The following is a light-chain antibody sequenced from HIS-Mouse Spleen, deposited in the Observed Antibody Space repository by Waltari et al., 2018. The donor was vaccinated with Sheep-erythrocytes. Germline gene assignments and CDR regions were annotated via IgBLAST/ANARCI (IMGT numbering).Light chain of an antibody. Sequence: EIVMTQSPATLSVSPGERATLSCRARQSVSSNLAWYQQKPCQAPRLLIYGASTRATGIPARFSGRGSGTEFTLTISSMQSEDFAVYYCQQYNNWPPTFGQGTKVEIK. J-gene: IGKJ1*01. CDR2: GAS. CDR1: QSVSSN. CDR3: QQYNNWPPT. V-gene: IGKV3-15*01.